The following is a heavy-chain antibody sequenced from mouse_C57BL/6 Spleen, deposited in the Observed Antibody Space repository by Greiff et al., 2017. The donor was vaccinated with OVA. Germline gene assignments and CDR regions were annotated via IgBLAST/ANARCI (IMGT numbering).Heavy chain of an antibody. Sequence: VQLKESGAELVRPGASVKLSCTASGFNIKDDYMHWVKQRPEQGLEWIGWIDPENGDTEYASKFQGKATITADTSSNTAYLQLSSLTSEDTAVYYCTTEGAYSNYDAMDYWGQGTSVTVSS. V-gene: IGHV14-4*01. CDR3: TTEGAYSNYDAMDY. D-gene: IGHD2-5*01. CDR2: IDPENGDT. J-gene: IGHJ4*01. CDR1: GFNIKDDY.